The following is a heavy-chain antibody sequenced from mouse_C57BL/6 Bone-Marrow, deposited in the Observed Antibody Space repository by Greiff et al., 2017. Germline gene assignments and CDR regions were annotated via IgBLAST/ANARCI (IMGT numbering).Heavy chain of an antibody. CDR1: GYAFSSSW. CDR2: IYPGDGDT. J-gene: IGHJ4*01. D-gene: IGHD1-1*01. V-gene: IGHV1-82*01. CDR3: ARLGHYYGSSLAMDY. Sequence: QVQLQQSGPELVKPGASVKISCKASGYAFSSSWMNWVKQRPGKGLEWIGRIYPGDGDTNYNGKFKGKATLTADKSSSTAYMQLSSLTSEDSAVYFCARLGHYYGSSLAMDYWGQGTSVTVSS.